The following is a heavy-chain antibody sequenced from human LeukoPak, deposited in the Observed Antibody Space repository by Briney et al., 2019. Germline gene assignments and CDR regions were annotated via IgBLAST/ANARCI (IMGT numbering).Heavy chain of an antibody. J-gene: IGHJ4*02. V-gene: IGHV3-21*01. D-gene: IGHD2-8*02. Sequence: PGGSLRLSCAASGFTFSSYAMSWVRQAPGKGLEWVSSISSSSSYIYYADSVKGRFTISRDNAKNSLYLQMNSLRAEDTAVYYCARGGQYCFDYWGQGTLVTVSS. CDR2: ISSSSSYI. CDR3: ARGGQYCFDY. CDR1: GFTFSSYA.